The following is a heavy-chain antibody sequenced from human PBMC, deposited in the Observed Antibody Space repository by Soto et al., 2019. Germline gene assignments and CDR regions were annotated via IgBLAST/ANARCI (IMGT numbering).Heavy chain of an antibody. Sequence: QVQLVQSGPEVKKPGASVKVSCKTSGYTFISSDINWVRQAPGQGLEGVGLMNPNTGYTESARKFQDRVTMTRDSSIHTAYLELSGLSSEDTAVYFCAKKHSGSSFAYWGQGSLVSVSS. D-gene: IGHD6-6*01. CDR3: AKKHSGSSFAY. V-gene: IGHV1-8*01. CDR2: MNPNTGYT. CDR1: GYTFISSD. J-gene: IGHJ4*02.